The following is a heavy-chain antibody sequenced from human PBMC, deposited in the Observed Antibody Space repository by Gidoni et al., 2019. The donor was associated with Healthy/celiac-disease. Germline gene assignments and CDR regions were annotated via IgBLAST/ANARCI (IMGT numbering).Heavy chain of an antibody. CDR3: AKGAGSPGLYYYYYMDV. J-gene: IGHJ6*03. CDR2: ISWNSGSI. Sequence: EVQLVEPGGGLVQPGRSLRLSCAASGFTFDDYAMHWVRQAPGKGLEWVSGISWNSGSIGYADSVKGRFTISRDNAKNSLYLQMNSLRAEDTALYYCAKGAGSPGLYYYYYMDVWGKGTTVTVSS. CDR1: GFTFDDYA. V-gene: IGHV3-9*01.